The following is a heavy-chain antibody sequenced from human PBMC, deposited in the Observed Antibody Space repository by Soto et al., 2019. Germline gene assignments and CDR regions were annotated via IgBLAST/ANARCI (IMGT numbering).Heavy chain of an antibody. D-gene: IGHD3-10*01. J-gene: IGHJ6*02. CDR1: GYSFTRYW. CDR2: IYPGDSDT. CDR3: AGGGVRGVITRTRDYYGMDV. V-gene: IGHV5-51*01. Sequence: PWESRKIACRGSGYSFTRYWIDWVRQMPGKGLEWIGIIYPGDSDTRYSPSFQGQVTISADKSISTAYLQWSSLKASDTAMYYCAGGGVRGVITRTRDYYGMDVWGQGTTVTVS.